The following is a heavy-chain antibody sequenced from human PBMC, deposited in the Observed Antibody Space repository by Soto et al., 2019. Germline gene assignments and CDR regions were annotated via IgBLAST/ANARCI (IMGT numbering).Heavy chain of an antibody. D-gene: IGHD2-2*01. CDR3: ARSDCTSTSCYVVWFGP. J-gene: IGHJ5*02. CDR1: GFNFSNYG. V-gene: IGHV3-21*01. CDR2: ISSSRSYI. Sequence: EVQVVESGGGLVKPGGSLRLSCAASGFNFSNYGMNWVRQAPGKGLEWVSSISSSRSYISYADSVKGRFTISRDNAKNSVYLQMNSLRAEDTAVYYCARSDCTSTSCYVVWFGPWGQGTLVTVSS.